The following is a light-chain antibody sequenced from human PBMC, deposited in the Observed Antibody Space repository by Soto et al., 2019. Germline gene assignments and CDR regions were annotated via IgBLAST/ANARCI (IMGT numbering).Light chain of an antibody. CDR3: QQYYSDTRT. Sequence: AIRVTQSASSLSASRGDSVTITCRASQCLXSHFVWFEEKPGKAPKIRXYAASTWQSGGPSRFSGSGSGTDFTLPISCLHSEDFANYYCQQYYSDTRTFGQGTKVDIK. J-gene: IGKJ1*01. CDR1: QCLXSH. CDR2: AAS. V-gene: IGKV1-8*01.